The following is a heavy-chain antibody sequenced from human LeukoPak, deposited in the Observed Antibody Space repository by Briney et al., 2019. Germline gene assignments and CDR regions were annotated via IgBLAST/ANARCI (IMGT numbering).Heavy chain of an antibody. CDR1: GFTFSSYS. CDR2: ISSSSSYI. Sequence: GGSLRLSCAASGFTFSSYSMNWVRQAPGKGLEWVSSISSSSSYIYYADSVKGRFTISRDNAKNSLYLQMNSLRAEDTAVYYCARGIPGIAAAGHDYWGQGTLVTVSS. J-gene: IGHJ4*02. D-gene: IGHD6-13*01. CDR3: ARGIPGIAAAGHDY. V-gene: IGHV3-21*01.